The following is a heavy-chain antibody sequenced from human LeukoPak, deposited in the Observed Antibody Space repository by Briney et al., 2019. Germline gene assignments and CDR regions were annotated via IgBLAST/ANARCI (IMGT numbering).Heavy chain of an antibody. CDR1: GGSISSGGYY. CDR2: IYYSGST. Sequence: PSQTLSLTCTVSGGSISSGGYYWSWIRQHPGKGLEWIGYIYYSGSTYYNPSLKSRVTISVDTSKNQFSLKLSSVTAADTAVYYCARDTDYYDSKGGDFDYWGQGTLVTVSS. J-gene: IGHJ4*02. CDR3: ARDTDYYDSKGGDFDY. V-gene: IGHV4-31*03. D-gene: IGHD3-22*01.